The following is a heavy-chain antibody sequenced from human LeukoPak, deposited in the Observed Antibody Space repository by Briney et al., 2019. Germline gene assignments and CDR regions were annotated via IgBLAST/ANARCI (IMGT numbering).Heavy chain of an antibody. V-gene: IGHV3-74*01. J-gene: IGHJ4*02. Sequence: GGSLRLSCAASGFSFSIYDMHWVRQAPGKGLVWVSRINSDGTATVYADSVRGRFTISRDNAKNTLYLQMNSLRAEDTAVYYCVLYGLGSPHWGQGTLVTVSS. CDR3: VLYGLGSPH. CDR2: INSDGTAT. D-gene: IGHD3-10*01. CDR1: GFSFSIYD.